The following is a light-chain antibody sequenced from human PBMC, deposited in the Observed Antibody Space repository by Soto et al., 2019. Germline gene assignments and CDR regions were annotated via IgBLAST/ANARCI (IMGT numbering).Light chain of an antibody. CDR1: ASNIGSNF. CDR3: ATWDDNVQGPV. Sequence: QSVLTQPPSASGPPGQRVTISCSGRASNIGSNFVSWYQVVPGTAPKLLIYNNSHRPSGVPDRFSGSRSGTSASLDISGLQSDDEDDYFCATWDDNVQGPVFGGGTKVTVL. V-gene: IGLV1-44*01. J-gene: IGLJ2*01. CDR2: NNS.